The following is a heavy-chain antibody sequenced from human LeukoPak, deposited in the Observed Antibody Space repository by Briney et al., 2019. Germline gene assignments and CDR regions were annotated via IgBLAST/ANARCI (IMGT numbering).Heavy chain of an antibody. CDR3: ARGSRYRYDYVWGSYRYPTSDY. D-gene: IGHD3-16*02. V-gene: IGHV3-48*03. CDR2: ISSSGSTI. CDR1: GFTFSNYE. Sequence: GGSLRLSCAASGFTFSNYEMNWVRQAPGKGLEWISYISSSGSTIYYADSVKGRFTIARDNAKNSLYLQMNSLRAEDTAVYYCARGSRYRYDYVWGSYRYPTSDYWGQGTLVTVSS. J-gene: IGHJ4*02.